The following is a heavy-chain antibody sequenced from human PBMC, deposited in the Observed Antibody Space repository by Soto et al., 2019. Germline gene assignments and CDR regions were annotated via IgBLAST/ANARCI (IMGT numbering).Heavy chain of an antibody. CDR3: EKGGYSYGFDY. Sequence: SLRLSCAASGFTFSSYGMHWVRQAPGKGLEWVAVISYDGSNKYYADSVKGRFTISRDNSKNTLYLQMNSLRAEDTAVYYCEKGGYSYGFDYWGQGTQVTVSS. CDR2: ISYDGSNK. J-gene: IGHJ4*02. D-gene: IGHD5-18*01. CDR1: GFTFSSYG. V-gene: IGHV3-30*18.